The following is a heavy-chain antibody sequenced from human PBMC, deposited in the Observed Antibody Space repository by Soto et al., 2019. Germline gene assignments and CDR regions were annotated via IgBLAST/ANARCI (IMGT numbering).Heavy chain of an antibody. Sequence: EVHLVESGGRVVRPGESLRLSCAASGFNFEEYGMTWVRQAPGKGLEWVAGSNWDGDDTGYADSVQGRFTISRDNAKKCLYLQMNSLRGGDTALYYCARGDIAVAVSRDYWGQGTLVTVSS. CDR2: SNWDGDDT. J-gene: IGHJ4*02. V-gene: IGHV3-20*04. CDR3: ARGDIAVAVSRDY. CDR1: GFNFEEYG. D-gene: IGHD6-19*01.